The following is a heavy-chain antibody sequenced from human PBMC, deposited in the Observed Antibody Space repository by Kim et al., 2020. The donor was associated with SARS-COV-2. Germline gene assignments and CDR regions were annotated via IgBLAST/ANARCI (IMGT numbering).Heavy chain of an antibody. CDR3: AKDSGYYYGMDV. CDR1: GFTFDDYA. V-gene: IGHV3-9*01. CDR2: ISWNSGSI. Sequence: GGSLRLSCAASGFTFDDYAMHWVRQAPGKGLEWVSGISWNSGSIGYADSVKGRFTISRDNAKNSLYLQMNSLRAEDTALYYCAKDSGYYYGMDVWGQGT. J-gene: IGHJ6*02.